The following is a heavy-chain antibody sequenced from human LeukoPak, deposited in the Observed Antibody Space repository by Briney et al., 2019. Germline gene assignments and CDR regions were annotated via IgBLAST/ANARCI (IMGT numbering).Heavy chain of an antibody. CDR3: ARDYWWNYDY. D-gene: IGHD1-7*01. V-gene: IGHV3-30-3*01. Sequence: GRSLRLSCAASGFTFSSYAMHWVRQAPGKGLEWVAVISYDGSNKYYADSVKGRFTISRDNSKNTIYLQMDSLRAEDTAIYYCARDYWWNYDYWGQGTLVTVSS. CDR2: ISYDGSNK. J-gene: IGHJ4*02. CDR1: GFTFSSYA.